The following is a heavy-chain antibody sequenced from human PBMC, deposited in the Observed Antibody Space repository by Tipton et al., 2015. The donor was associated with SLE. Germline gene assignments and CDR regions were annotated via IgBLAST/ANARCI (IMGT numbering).Heavy chain of an antibody. CDR1: GFTFSAYA. J-gene: IGHJ4*02. CDR3: ARRSCRGDCYSEDAFDY. D-gene: IGHD2-21*01. V-gene: IGHV3-64*02. CDR2: ISSNGGST. Sequence: GSLRLSCAASGFTFSAYAIHWVRQAPGKGLQYVSTISSNGGSTYYADSVKGRFTISRDDSKNTVFLQMGSLRAEDTAVYYCARRSCRGDCYSEDAFDYWGQGTLVTVSA.